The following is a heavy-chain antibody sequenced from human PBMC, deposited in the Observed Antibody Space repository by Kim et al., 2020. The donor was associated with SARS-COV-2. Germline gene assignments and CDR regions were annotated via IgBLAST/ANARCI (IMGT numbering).Heavy chain of an antibody. CDR1: GFTFRSYA. D-gene: IGHD3-16*01. Sequence: GGSLRLSCAASGFTFRSYAMHWVRQAPGKGLDWVAVISYDGSNKYYAHSVKGRFPISRDNSKNTLYLQMNSLRAEDTAVYYCARGGGAWLDPWGQGTLVTVSS. V-gene: IGHV3-30-3*01. J-gene: IGHJ5*02. CDR2: ISYDGSNK. CDR3: ARGGGAWLDP.